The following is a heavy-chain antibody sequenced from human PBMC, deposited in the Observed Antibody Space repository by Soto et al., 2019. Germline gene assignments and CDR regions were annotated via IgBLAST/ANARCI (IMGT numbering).Heavy chain of an antibody. V-gene: IGHV4-59*08. Sequence: SETLSLTCTVVGGSISSYYWSWIRQPPGKGLEWIGYIYYSGSTNYNPSLKSRVTISVDTSKNQFSLKLSSVTAADTAVYYCATCSGSYYNCYYYYYMDVWGKGTTVTVSS. CDR2: IYYSGST. J-gene: IGHJ6*03. CDR1: GGSISSYY. D-gene: IGHD3-10*02. CDR3: ATCSGSYYNCYYYYYMDV.